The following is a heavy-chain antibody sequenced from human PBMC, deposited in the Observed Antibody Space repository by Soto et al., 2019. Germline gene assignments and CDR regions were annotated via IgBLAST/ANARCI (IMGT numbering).Heavy chain of an antibody. CDR1: GGTFNSYA. Sequence: ASVKVSCKASGGTFNSYAISWVRQAPGQGLEWMGGIIPIFGTANYAQKFQGRVTITADESTSTAYMELSSLRSEDTAVYYCARGPYCSGGSCYPKSPSGYFDYWGQGTLVTVSS. J-gene: IGHJ4*02. CDR2: IIPIFGTA. CDR3: ARGPYCSGGSCYPKSPSGYFDY. V-gene: IGHV1-69*13. D-gene: IGHD2-15*01.